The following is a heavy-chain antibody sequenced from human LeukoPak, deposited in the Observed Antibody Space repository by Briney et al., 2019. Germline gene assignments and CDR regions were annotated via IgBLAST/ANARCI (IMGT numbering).Heavy chain of an antibody. CDR1: GGTFSSYA. D-gene: IGHD4-11*01. Sequence: ASVKVSCKASGGTFSSYAISWLRQAPGQGLEWMGRIIPIFGTANYAQKFQGRVTMTTDESTSTAYMELSSLRSEDTAVYYCARGISTVTTAHPYYFDYWGQGTLVTVSS. V-gene: IGHV1-69*05. CDR3: ARGISTVTTAHPYYFDY. J-gene: IGHJ4*02. CDR2: IIPIFGTA.